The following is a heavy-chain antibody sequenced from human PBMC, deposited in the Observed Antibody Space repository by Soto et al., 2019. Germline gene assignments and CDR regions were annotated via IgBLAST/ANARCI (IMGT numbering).Heavy chain of an antibody. V-gene: IGHV3-66*01. CDR1: GFTVSSNY. CDR2: IYAGGST. CDR3: VRENVTMIVGFYYFDY. J-gene: IGHJ4*02. D-gene: IGHD3-22*01. Sequence: GGSLRLSCAASGFTVSSNYMSWVRQAPGKGLEWVSVIYAGGSTHYADSVEGRFTISRDNSNNMLYLQMNSLRAEDTAVYYCVRENVTMIVGFYYFDYWGQGT.